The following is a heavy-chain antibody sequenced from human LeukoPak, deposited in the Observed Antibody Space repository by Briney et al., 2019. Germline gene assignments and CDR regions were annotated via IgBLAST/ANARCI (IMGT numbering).Heavy chain of an antibody. CDR2: IDGDGSTT. Sequence: PGGSLRLSGAASGFTFSNSWMYWVRQAPGKGLGWVSRIDGDGSTTNYADSVRGRFTISRDNAKNTLYLQMKSLRTEDTAVYYCTRVLASTYGGNGYWGQGTLVTVSS. D-gene: IGHD4-23*01. V-gene: IGHV3-74*01. J-gene: IGHJ4*02. CDR1: GFTFSNSW. CDR3: TRVLASTYGGNGY.